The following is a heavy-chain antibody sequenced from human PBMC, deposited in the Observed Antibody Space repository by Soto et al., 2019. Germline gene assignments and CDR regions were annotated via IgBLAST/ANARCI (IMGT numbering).Heavy chain of an antibody. Sequence: PGGSLRLSCAASGFTFSSYGMHWVRQAPGKGLEWVAVIWYDGSNKYYADSVKGRFTISRDNSKNTLYLQMNSLRAEDTAVYYCARDRGVEMDTGYYYGMDVWGQGTTVTVSS. V-gene: IGHV3-33*01. D-gene: IGHD5-18*01. J-gene: IGHJ6*02. CDR1: GFTFSSYG. CDR2: IWYDGSNK. CDR3: ARDRGVEMDTGYYYGMDV.